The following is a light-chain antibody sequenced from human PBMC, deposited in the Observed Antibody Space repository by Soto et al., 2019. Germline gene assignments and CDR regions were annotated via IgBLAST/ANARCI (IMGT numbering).Light chain of an antibody. CDR2: KAS. V-gene: IGKV1-5*03. CDR3: QQYNSYRA. J-gene: IGKJ1*01. CDR1: ESIESW. Sequence: DIQMTQSPSTPSGSVGDRVTITCRASESIESWLAWHQQKPGRAPKLLISKASSLESGVPSRLSGSGFGTEFTLTISSLKPDDFATYYCQQYNSYRAFGQGTKVDI.